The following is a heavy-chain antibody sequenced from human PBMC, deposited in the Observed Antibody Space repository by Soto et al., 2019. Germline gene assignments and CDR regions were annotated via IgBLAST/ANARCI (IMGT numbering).Heavy chain of an antibody. J-gene: IGHJ4*02. D-gene: IGHD6-19*01. CDR2: INQDGGGT. CDR1: GFTFSSSF. V-gene: IGHV3-7*03. CDR3: ARYFRGSGRYFFDY. Sequence: QAGGSLRLSCVASGFTFSSSFMGWVRQAPGKGLEWVANINQDGGGTYYVDSVQGRFTISRDNAKDSLFLQMNSLRVEDTAVYYCARYFRGSGRYFFDYWGQGTLVTVSS.